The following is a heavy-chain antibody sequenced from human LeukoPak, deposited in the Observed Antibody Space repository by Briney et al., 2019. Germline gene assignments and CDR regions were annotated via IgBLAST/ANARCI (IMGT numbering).Heavy chain of an antibody. D-gene: IGHD3-22*01. J-gene: IGHJ3*01. CDR3: ARDRYYDSSGYYSDAFDL. CDR1: GYTFTSYG. CDR2: ISAYNGNT. V-gene: IGHV1-18*01. Sequence: ASVKVSCKASGYTFTSYGISWVRQAPGQGLEWMGWISAYNGNTNYAQKLQGRVTMTTDTSTSTAYMELSSLRSEDTAVYYCARDRYYDSSGYYSDAFDLWGQGTMVTVSS.